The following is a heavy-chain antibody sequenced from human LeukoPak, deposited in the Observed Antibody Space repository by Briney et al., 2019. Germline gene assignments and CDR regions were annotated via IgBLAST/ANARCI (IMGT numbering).Heavy chain of an antibody. D-gene: IGHD2-2*01. CDR1: GFSLRTYA. V-gene: IGHV3-23*01. CDR2: IGGSDDTT. J-gene: IGHJ4*02. Sequence: GGSLRLSCAASGFSLRTYATNWVRQVPGKGLEWVSSIGGSDDTTYYADSVKGRFTISSDFSTNTVSLQMTSLRAEDTAVYFCAKGLVVNDNYFDNWGQGTLVTVSS. CDR3: AKGLVVNDNYFDN.